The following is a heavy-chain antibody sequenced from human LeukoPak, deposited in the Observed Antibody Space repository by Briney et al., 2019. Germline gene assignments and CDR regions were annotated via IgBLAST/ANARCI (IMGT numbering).Heavy chain of an antibody. CDR2: IYYSGST. J-gene: IGHJ4*02. CDR3: ARAARYSSSWYPDY. Sequence: GSLRLSCAASGFTFSSYWMHWVRQPPGKGLEWIGYIYYSGSTNYNPSLKSRVTISVDTSKNQFSLKLSSVTAADTAVYYCARAARYSSSWYPDYWGQGTLVTVSS. CDR1: GFTFSSYW. D-gene: IGHD6-13*01. V-gene: IGHV4-59*01.